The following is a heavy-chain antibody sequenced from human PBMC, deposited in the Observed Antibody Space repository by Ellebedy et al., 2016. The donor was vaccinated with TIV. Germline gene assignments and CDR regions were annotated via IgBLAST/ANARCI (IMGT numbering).Heavy chain of an antibody. V-gene: IGHV4-59*08. CDR2: IYYSGST. D-gene: IGHD3-3*01. J-gene: IGHJ4*02. CDR1: GGSISSYY. CDR3: ARRFEEEAFDY. Sequence: MPGGSLRLACTVSGGSISSYYWSWIRQSPGKGLEWIGYIYYSGSTNYNPSLKSRVTISVDTSKNQFSLKLSSVTAADTAVYYCARRFEEEAFDYWGQGTLVTVSS.